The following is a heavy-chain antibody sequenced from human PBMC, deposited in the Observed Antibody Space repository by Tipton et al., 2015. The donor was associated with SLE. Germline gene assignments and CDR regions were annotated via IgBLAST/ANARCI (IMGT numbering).Heavy chain of an antibody. Sequence: TLSLTCTVSGGSVISGSNHWNWLRQPAGKGPEWIGRIYTSGSTNDKPSLKTRVTISIDASKNQFSLELNSVSAADTAVYYCARDHHSYDSGAYSALPFDLWGQGTMVTVSS. J-gene: IGHJ3*01. CDR3: ARDHHSYDSGAYSALPFDL. D-gene: IGHD3-22*01. CDR2: IYTSGST. CDR1: GGSVISGSNH. V-gene: IGHV4-61*02.